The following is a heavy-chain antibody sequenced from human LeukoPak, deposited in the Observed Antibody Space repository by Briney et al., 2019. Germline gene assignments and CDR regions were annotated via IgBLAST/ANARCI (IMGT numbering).Heavy chain of an antibody. CDR1: GGSFSGYY. CDR3: ATGGVTIFGVVPLAY. CDR2: INHSGST. D-gene: IGHD3-3*01. V-gene: IGHV4-34*01. J-gene: IGHJ4*02. Sequence: SETLSLTCAVYGGSFSGYYWSWIRQPPGKGLEWIGEINHSGSTNYNPSLKSRVTISVDTSKNQFSLKLSSVTAADTAVYYCATGGVTIFGVVPLAYWGQGTLVAVSS.